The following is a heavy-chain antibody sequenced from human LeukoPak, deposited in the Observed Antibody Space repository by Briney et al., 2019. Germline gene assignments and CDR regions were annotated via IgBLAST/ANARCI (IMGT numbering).Heavy chain of an antibody. CDR2: ISGSGGST. J-gene: IGHJ4*02. CDR3: AKDTRYSGSYYYFDY. CDR1: GFTFSTYA. D-gene: IGHD1-26*01. Sequence: GGSLRLSCAASGFTFSTYAMSWVRQAPGKGLEWVSAISGSGGSTYYADSVKGRFTISRDNSKNTLYLQMNSLRAEDTAVYYCAKDTRYSGSYYYFDYWGQGTLVTVSS. V-gene: IGHV3-23*01.